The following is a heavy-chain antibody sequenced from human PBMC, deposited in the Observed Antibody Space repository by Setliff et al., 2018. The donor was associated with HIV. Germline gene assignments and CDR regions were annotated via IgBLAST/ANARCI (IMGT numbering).Heavy chain of an antibody. CDR1: GYTFTTYG. CDR3: ARASRWLVFDY. Sequence: ASVKVSCKASGYTFTTYGISWVRQAPGQGFEWMGWINTETGNPMYAQGFRGRFVFSLDTDTSTSTAYMELRSLRSDDTAVYYCARASRWLVFDYWGQGTLVTVSS. J-gene: IGHJ4*02. V-gene: IGHV7-4-1*02. CDR2: INTETGNP. D-gene: IGHD6-19*01.